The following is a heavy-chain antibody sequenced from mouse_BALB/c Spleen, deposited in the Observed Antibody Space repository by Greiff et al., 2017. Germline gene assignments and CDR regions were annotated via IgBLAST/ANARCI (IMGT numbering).Heavy chain of an antibody. Sequence: EVQLQQSGPGLVKPSQSLSLTCSVTGYSITSGYYWNWIRQFPGNKLEWMGYISYDGSNNYNPSLKNRISITRDTSKNQFFLKLNSVTTEDTATYYCARVASIYDGYFRMDYWGQGTSVTVSS. CDR2: ISYDGSN. J-gene: IGHJ4*01. CDR3: ARVASIYDGYFRMDY. CDR1: GYSITSGYY. D-gene: IGHD2-3*01. V-gene: IGHV3-6*02.